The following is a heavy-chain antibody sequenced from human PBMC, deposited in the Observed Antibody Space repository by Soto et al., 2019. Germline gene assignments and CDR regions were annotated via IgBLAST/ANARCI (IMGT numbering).Heavy chain of an antibody. CDR3: GRVVEGATRHTDPDS. J-gene: IGHJ5*01. CDR2: VYHNGGA. V-gene: IGHV4-39*01. Sequence: QVQLQESGPGLVKPSETLSLTCTVSGVSIHNSHSFWAWIRQPPGKGLEFIGSVYHNGGAHSNSSLKSRVTISVDTAHNQVSLRMRALTAADTAVYYCGRVVEGATRHTDPDSWGQGILVTVSS. D-gene: IGHD2-21*01. CDR1: GVSIHNSHSF.